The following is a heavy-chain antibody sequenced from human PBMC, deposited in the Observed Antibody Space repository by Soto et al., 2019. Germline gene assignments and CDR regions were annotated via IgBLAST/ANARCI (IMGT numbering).Heavy chain of an antibody. J-gene: IGHJ4*02. CDR1: GFTFSSYA. Sequence: QVQLVESGGGVVQPGRSLRLSCAASGFTFSSYAMHWVRQAPGKGLEWVAVISYDGSNKYYADSVKGRFTISRDNSKNTLYLQMNSLRAEDTAVYYCARDYSGSYLFDYWGQGTLVTVSS. CDR2: ISYDGSNK. D-gene: IGHD1-26*01. CDR3: ARDYSGSYLFDY. V-gene: IGHV3-30-3*01.